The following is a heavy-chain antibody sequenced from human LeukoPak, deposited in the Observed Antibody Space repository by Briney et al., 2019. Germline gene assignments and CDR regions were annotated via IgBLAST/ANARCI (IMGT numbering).Heavy chain of an antibody. V-gene: IGHV3-48*03. Sequence: GGSLRLSCSVSGFTFSDYEVNWVRQAPGKGLEWLSYISSSGTSIYYANSVKGRFTVSRDNAKNTVHLQMNTLRAEDTALYYCAREAASCGGDCLDYWGQGTLVTVSS. D-gene: IGHD2-21*01. CDR2: ISSSGTSI. J-gene: IGHJ4*02. CDR1: GFTFSDYE. CDR3: AREAASCGGDCLDY.